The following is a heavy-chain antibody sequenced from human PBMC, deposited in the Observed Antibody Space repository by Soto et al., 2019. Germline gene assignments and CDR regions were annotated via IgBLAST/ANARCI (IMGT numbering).Heavy chain of an antibody. Sequence: GGSLRLSCAASGFTLSNAWINWVRQAPGKGLEWVGRIKSKTDGGTTDYAEPVKGRFATSRDDSNNMVYLQMNSLKIEDTAVYYCTTDSYSTIIIVRFDYWGHGTLVTVSS. CDR1: GFTLSNAW. J-gene: IGHJ4*01. CDR3: TTDSYSTIIIVRFDY. D-gene: IGHD3-22*01. CDR2: IKSKTDGGTT. V-gene: IGHV3-15*07.